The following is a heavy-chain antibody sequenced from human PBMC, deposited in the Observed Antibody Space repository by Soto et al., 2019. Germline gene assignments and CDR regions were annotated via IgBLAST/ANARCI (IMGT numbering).Heavy chain of an antibody. CDR2: ISHSGST. D-gene: IGHD3-3*01. J-gene: IGHJ5*02. Sequence: TXETLSLTCAVDGWSLSGYYWSWIRQPPGKGLEWIGEISHSGSTNYNPSLKSRVTISVDTSKNQFSLKLSSVTAADTAVYYCARSITIFGVVILSDWFDHWRQGTLVTVSS. CDR3: ARSITIFGVVILSDWFDH. V-gene: IGHV4-34*01. CDR1: GWSLSGYY.